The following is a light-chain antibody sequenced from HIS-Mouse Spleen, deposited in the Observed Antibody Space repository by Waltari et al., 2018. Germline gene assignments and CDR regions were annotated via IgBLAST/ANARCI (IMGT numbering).Light chain of an antibody. J-gene: IGLJ2*01. Sequence: SYVLTQPPSVSVAPGKTARITCGGNNIGRKSVPWYQQKPGQAPVLVGYDDRVRPSGLPERFSGSNSGNTATLTISRVEAGDEADYYCQVWDSSSDHVVFGGGTKLTVL. CDR2: DDR. CDR1: NIGRKS. V-gene: IGLV3-21*03. CDR3: QVWDSSSDHVV.